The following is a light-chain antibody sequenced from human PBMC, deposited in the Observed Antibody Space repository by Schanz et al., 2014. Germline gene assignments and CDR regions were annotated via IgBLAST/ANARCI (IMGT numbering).Light chain of an antibody. J-gene: IGLJ3*02. CDR3: CSYAGSWV. V-gene: IGLV2-8*01. CDR1: SSDVGGYNL. CDR2: EVD. Sequence: QSALTQPPSASGSPGQSVAISCTGTSSDVGGYNLVSWYQQHPGEAPKLIIYEVDKRPSGVPDRFSGSKSGNTASLTVSGLQAEDEADYYCCSYAGSWVFGGGTKLTVL.